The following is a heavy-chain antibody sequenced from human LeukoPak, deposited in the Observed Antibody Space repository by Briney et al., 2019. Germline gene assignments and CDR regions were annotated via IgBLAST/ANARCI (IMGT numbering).Heavy chain of an antibody. Sequence: PSETLSLTCAVSGGPFSGYFWSWVRQSSGEGLGWVGEIHNSETTNYNPSLNSRVTISEDTSKNQFYLNLSSVTAADTAVYYCARSYYYNLRSFPFDFWGQGTLVTGS. CDR2: IHNSETT. D-gene: IGHD3-10*01. V-gene: IGHV4-34*01. CDR3: ARSYYYNLRSFPFDF. J-gene: IGHJ4*02. CDR1: GGPFSGYF.